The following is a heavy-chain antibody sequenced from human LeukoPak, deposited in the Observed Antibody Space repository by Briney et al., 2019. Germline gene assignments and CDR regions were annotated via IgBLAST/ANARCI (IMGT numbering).Heavy chain of an antibody. CDR2: INPNSGGT. CDR3: ARNPTVAGRQRGFDP. Sequence: ASVKVSCKASGYTFTGYYMHWVRQAPGQGLEWMGWINPNSGGTNYAQKFQGRVTMTRDTSISTAYMELSRLRSDDTAVYYCARNPTVAGRQRGFDPWGQETLVTVSS. D-gene: IGHD6-19*01. V-gene: IGHV1-2*02. CDR1: GYTFTGYY. J-gene: IGHJ5*02.